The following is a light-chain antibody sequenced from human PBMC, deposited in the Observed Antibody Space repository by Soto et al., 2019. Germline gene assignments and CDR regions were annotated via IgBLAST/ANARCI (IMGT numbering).Light chain of an antibody. V-gene: IGKV4-1*01. Sequence: DIVMTQSPGSLAVSLGERATINCKSSQSVLYSSNNKNYLAWYQQKPGQPPKLLIYWASTRYSGVPDRFSGSGSGTDFTLTISSLQAEDVAVYYCQQYSTPPRTFGQGTKLEIK. J-gene: IGKJ2*01. CDR1: QSVLYSSNNKNY. CDR2: WAS. CDR3: QQYSTPPRT.